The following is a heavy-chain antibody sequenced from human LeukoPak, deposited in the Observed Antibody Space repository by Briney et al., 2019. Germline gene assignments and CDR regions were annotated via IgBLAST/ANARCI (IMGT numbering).Heavy chain of an antibody. D-gene: IGHD3-9*01. CDR3: ASDRVTTIFGLDAFDI. CDR2: IYYSGST. CDR1: GYSISSGYY. V-gene: IGHV4-38-2*02. Sequence: PSETLSLTCTVSGYSISSGYYWGWIRQPPGKGLEWIGSIYYSGSTYYNPSLKSRVTISVDTSKNQFSLKLSSVTAADTAVYYCASDRVTTIFGLDAFDIWGQGTMVTVSS. J-gene: IGHJ3*02.